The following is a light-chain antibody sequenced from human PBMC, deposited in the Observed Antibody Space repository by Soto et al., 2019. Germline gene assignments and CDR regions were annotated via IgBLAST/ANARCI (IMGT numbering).Light chain of an antibody. V-gene: IGKV1-9*01. Sequence: IQLTQSPPSLSASVGDRVTITCRASQGISSDLAWYQQEPGKAPKLLIYAASTLQGGVPSRFSGSGSGTYFTLTINSLQPEDVATYYCQQLNIYPITFGQGTRLXIK. CDR3: QQLNIYPIT. J-gene: IGKJ5*01. CDR1: QGISSD. CDR2: AAS.